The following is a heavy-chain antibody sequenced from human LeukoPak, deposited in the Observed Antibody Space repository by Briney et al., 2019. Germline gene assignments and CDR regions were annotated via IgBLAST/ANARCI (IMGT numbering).Heavy chain of an antibody. CDR2: ISYDGSYT. V-gene: IGHV3-30*04. J-gene: IGHJ6*04. CDR1: GLSFNTYA. CDR3: ARALDV. Sequence: GGSLRLSCVDSGLSFNTYAMHWVRQAPGKGLEWVAAISYDGSYTYYRDSVRGRFTISRDNSKNTMYLQMNSLRAEDTAMYYCARALDVWGKGTAVTVSS.